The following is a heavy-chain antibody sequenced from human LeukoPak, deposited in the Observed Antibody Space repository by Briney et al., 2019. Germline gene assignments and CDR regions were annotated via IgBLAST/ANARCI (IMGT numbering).Heavy chain of an antibody. D-gene: IGHD6-13*01. CDR3: AKAGEGVYSSRWYGDY. J-gene: IGHJ4*02. Sequence: PGGSLRLSCAASGFTFSSYGMHWVRQAPGQGLEWVAVISYDGSNKYYADSVKGRFTISRDNSKNTLYLQMKSLRAEDTAVYYCAKAGEGVYSSRWYGDYWGQGTLVTVSS. V-gene: IGHV3-30*18. CDR1: GFTFSSYG. CDR2: ISYDGSNK.